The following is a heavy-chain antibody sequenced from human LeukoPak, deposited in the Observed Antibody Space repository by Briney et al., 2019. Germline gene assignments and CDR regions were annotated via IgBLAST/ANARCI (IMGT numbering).Heavy chain of an antibody. Sequence: SGGSLRLSCAASGFPFSSYAMSWVRQAPGRGREWVPAISGSGGSTYYADSVKGRFTISRDNSKNTLYLQMNSLRAEDTAVYYCAKRIVVVSGSGYFDYWGQGTLVTVSS. J-gene: IGHJ4*02. CDR3: AKRIVVVSGSGYFDY. CDR2: ISGSGGST. CDR1: GFPFSSYA. V-gene: IGHV3-23*01. D-gene: IGHD3-22*01.